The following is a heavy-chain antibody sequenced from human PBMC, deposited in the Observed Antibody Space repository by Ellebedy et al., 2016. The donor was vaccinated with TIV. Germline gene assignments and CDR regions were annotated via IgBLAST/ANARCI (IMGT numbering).Heavy chain of an antibody. CDR3: ARDGGSYSDFDY. J-gene: IGHJ4*02. CDR2: INPNSGGT. V-gene: IGHV1-2*04. CDR1: GYFFTSYY. Sequence: AASVKVSCKASGYFFTSYYMHWVRQAPGQGLEWMGWINPNSGGTNYAQKFQGWVTMTRDTSISTAYMELSRLRSDDTAVYYCARDGGSYSDFDYWGQGTLVTVSS. D-gene: IGHD1-26*01.